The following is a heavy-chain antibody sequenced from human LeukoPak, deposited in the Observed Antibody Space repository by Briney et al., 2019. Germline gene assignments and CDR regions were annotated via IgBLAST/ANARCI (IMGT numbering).Heavy chain of an antibody. J-gene: IGHJ4*01. CDR2: VKPDGNEK. CDR3: ARGDLDY. Sequence: GGSLRLSCGVSGFTFSSYWMTWARQAPGRGLEWVAPVKPDGNEKFYVDSVKGRFAISRDNARNSVYLEMNSLRVEDTAVYLCARGDLDYWGQGTLVTVSS. CDR1: GFTFSSYW. V-gene: IGHV3-7*01.